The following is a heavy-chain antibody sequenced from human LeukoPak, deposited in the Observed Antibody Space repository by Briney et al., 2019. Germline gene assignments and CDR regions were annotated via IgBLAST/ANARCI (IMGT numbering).Heavy chain of an antibody. Sequence: KPGGSLRLSCAASGFTFSDYYMSWIRQAPGKGLEWVSYISSSGSTIYYADSVKGRFTISRDNAKNSLYLQMNSLRAEDTAVYYCARTKRGREYCSSTSCYTEYYYYYYMDVWGKGTTVTVSS. V-gene: IGHV3-11*01. J-gene: IGHJ6*03. CDR2: ISSSGSTI. CDR3: ARTKRGREYCSSTSCYTEYYYYYYMDV. D-gene: IGHD2-2*02. CDR1: GFTFSDYY.